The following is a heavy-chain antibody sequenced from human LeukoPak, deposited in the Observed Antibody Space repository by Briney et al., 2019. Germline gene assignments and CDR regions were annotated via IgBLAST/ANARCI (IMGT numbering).Heavy chain of an antibody. CDR2: INTHGSST. CDR3: ARDRGRWLQIRVGAFDI. D-gene: IGHD5-24*01. J-gene: IGHJ3*02. V-gene: IGHV3-74*01. CDR1: GFAFSNYW. Sequence: PGGSLRLSCAASGFAFSNYWLHWVRQAPGKGLEWVARINTHGSSTNYADSVKGRFTISRDNAKNTLYLQMTSLSAEDTAVYYCARDRGRWLQIRVGAFDIWGQGTMVTVSS.